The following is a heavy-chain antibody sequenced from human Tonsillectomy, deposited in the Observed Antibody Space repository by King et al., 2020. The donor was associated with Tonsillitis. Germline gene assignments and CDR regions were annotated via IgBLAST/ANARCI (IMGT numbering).Heavy chain of an antibody. Sequence: VQLVESGGGLVQPGGSLRLSCAASGFTFSSYAMSWVRQAPGKGLEWVSAISGSGGSTYYADSVKGRFTISRDNSKNTLYLQMNSLRAEDTAVYYCAKSYNYYGSGSYKYYYYYYMDVWGKGTTVTVSS. D-gene: IGHD3-10*01. V-gene: IGHV3-23*04. CDR3: AKSYNYYGSGSYKYYYYYYMDV. CDR2: ISGSGGST. CDR1: GFTFSSYA. J-gene: IGHJ6*03.